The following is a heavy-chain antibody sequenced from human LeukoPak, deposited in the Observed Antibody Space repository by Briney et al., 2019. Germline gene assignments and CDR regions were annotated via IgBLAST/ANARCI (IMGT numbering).Heavy chain of an antibody. CDR3: ARGDYDYYDSSGYYSY. V-gene: IGHV4-59*13. J-gene: IGHJ4*02. CDR2: IYYSENT. Sequence: PSEPLSLTRTVSGGPLSSYHWIWLPQPPGEAGEGFGYIYYSENTNYNPSLKSRVTISVDTSKNQFSLKLSSVTAADTAVYYCARGDYDYYDSSGYYSYWGQGTLVSVSS. D-gene: IGHD3-22*01. CDR1: GGPLSSYH.